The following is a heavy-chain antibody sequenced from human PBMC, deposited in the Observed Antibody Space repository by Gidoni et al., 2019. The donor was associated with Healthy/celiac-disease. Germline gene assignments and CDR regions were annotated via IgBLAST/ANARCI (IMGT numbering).Heavy chain of an antibody. J-gene: IGHJ6*02. CDR1: GGTFSSYA. D-gene: IGHD2-2*01. V-gene: IGHV1-69*01. CDR2: IIPIFGTA. CDR3: ARGRYCSSTSCYYYYYYGMDV. Sequence: QVQLVQSGAEVKKPGSSVKVSCKASGGTFSSYAISWVRQAPGQGLEWMGGIIPIFGTANYAQKFQGRVTITADESTSTAYMELSSLRSEDTAVYYCARGRYCSSTSCYYYYYYGMDVWGQGTTVTVSS.